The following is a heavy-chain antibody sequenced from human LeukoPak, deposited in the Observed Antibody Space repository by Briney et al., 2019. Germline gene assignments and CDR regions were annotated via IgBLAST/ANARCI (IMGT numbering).Heavy chain of an antibody. J-gene: IGHJ5*02. CDR3: ARDYGALAFGIRGNFDP. V-gene: IGHV4-30-4*08. CDR2: IYYSGST. D-gene: IGHD3-10*01. CDR1: GGSISSGDYY. Sequence: SQTLSLTCTVSGGSISSGDYYWSWIRQPPGKGLEWIGYIYYSGSTYYNPSLKSRVTISVDTSKNQFSLKLSSVTAADTAVYYCARDYGALAFGIRGNFDPWGQGTLVSVSS.